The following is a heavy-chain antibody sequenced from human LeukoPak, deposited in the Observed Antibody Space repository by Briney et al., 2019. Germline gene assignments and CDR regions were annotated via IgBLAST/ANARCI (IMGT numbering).Heavy chain of an antibody. J-gene: IGHJ4*02. Sequence: PGGSLRLSCAASGFTFSLYWMNWVRQAPGKGLEWVSSISSSGSYVYYADSVKGRFTISRDNAKNSLYLQMNSLRAEDTAVYYCARSHYDSSGYIPFDYWGQGTLVTVSS. V-gene: IGHV3-21*01. D-gene: IGHD3-22*01. CDR2: ISSSGSYV. CDR1: GFTFSLYW. CDR3: ARSHYDSSGYIPFDY.